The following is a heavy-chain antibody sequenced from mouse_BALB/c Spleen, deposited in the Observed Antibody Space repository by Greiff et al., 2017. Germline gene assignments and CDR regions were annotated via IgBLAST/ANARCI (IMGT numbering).Heavy chain of an antibody. CDR3: ARDRGLGYWYFDV. D-gene: IGHD3-3*01. CDR2: IWGDGST. J-gene: IGHJ1*01. CDR1: GFSLTGYG. V-gene: IGHV2-6-7*01. Sequence: VKLMESGPGLVAPSQSLSITCTVSGFSLTGYGVNWVRQPPGKGLEWLGMIWGDGSTDYNSALKSRLSISKDNSKSQVFLKMNSLQTDDTARYYCARDRGLGYWYFDVWGAGTTVTVSS.